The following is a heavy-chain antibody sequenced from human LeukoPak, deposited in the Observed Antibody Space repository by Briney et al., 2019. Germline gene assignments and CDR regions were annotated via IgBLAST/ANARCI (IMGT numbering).Heavy chain of an antibody. CDR2: TTDSGAST. CDR1: GFTFSSYG. D-gene: IGHD2-21*02. CDR3: ARRDVVVTGHYFDY. Sequence: GRSLRLSCAASGFTFSSYGMSWVRQAPGKGLEWVSTTTDSGASTWYADSVKGRFTISRDNSKNTLQLQMNSLRAEDTAVYYCARRDVVVTGHYFDYWGQGILVTVSS. V-gene: IGHV3-23*01. J-gene: IGHJ4*02.